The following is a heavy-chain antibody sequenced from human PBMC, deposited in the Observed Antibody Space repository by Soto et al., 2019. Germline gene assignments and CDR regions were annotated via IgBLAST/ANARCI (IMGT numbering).Heavy chain of an antibody. Sequence: SETLSLTCTVSGGSISSYYWSWIRQPPGKGLEWIGYIYYSGSTNYNPSLKSRVTISVDTSKNQFPLKLSSVTAADTAVYYCARHVIEMAPLGYWGQGNLGTV. D-gene: IGHD3-16*01. CDR2: IYYSGST. CDR3: ARHVIEMAPLGY. CDR1: GGSISSYY. V-gene: IGHV4-59*08. J-gene: IGHJ4*02.